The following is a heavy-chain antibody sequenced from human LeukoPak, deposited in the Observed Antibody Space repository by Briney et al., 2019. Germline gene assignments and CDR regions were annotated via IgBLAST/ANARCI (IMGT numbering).Heavy chain of an antibody. V-gene: IGHV3-33*03. CDR2: IWYDGSTE. Sequence: PARTLTLSCAASGFTVSSYCMRWVRQPPGKGLEWVADIWYDGSTEYYADSMKGRFTISRDKSKNTLYLQMNSLRAEDTAVYYCAKFYDISTGYFDCWGQGTLVTVSS. CDR1: GFTVSSYC. D-gene: IGHD3-9*01. J-gene: IGHJ4*02. CDR3: AKFYDISTGYFDC.